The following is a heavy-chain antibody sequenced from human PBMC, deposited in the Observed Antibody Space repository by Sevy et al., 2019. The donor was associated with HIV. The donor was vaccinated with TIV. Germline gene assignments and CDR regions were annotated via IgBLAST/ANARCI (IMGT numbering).Heavy chain of an antibody. CDR1: GYTFTGYY. CDR3: ARAGLVPAASGGRRYYYYGMDV. D-gene: IGHD2-2*01. Sequence: ASVKVSCKASGYTFTGYYMHWVRQAPGQGLEWMGWINPNSGGTNYAQKFQGRVTMTRDTSISTAYMELSRLGSDDTAVYYCARAGLVPAASGGRRYYYYGMDVWDQGTTVTVSS. V-gene: IGHV1-2*02. J-gene: IGHJ6*02. CDR2: INPNSGGT.